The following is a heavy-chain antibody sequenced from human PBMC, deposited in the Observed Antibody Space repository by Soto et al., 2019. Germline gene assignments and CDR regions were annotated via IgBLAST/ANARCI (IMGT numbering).Heavy chain of an antibody. J-gene: IGHJ4*02. CDR3: ARNPTSNYYGSGSLLRYFDY. D-gene: IGHD3-10*01. CDR2: ISSSGSTI. CDR1: GFTFSDYY. V-gene: IGHV3-11*01. Sequence: GGSLRLSCAASGFTFSDYYMSWIRQAPGKGLEWVSYISSSGSTIYYADSVKGRFTISRDNAKNSLYLQMNSLRAEDTAVYYCARNPTSNYYGSGSLLRYFDYWGQGTLVTVSS.